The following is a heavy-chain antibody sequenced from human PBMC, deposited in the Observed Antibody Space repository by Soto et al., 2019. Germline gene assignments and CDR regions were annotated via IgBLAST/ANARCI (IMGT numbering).Heavy chain of an antibody. D-gene: IGHD3-22*01. CDR3: ARPAYYYVSSGSGYFDC. CDR1: GFTFTSFA. V-gene: IGHV3-30*04. Sequence: GGSLRLSCAASGFTFTSFAMHWVRQAPGKGLEWVAVISYDGRNKYYTDSVKGRFTISRDNSKNTLYLQMNSLRAEDTAVYFCARPAYYYVSSGSGYFDCWGQGTLVTVSS. J-gene: IGHJ4*02. CDR2: ISYDGRNK.